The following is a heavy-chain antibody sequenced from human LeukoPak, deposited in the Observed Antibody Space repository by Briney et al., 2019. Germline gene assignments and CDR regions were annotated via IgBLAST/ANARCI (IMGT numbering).Heavy chain of an antibody. CDR3: VRHDSFIPF. CDR2: ISDTYATT. CDR1: GFTFTSYA. D-gene: IGHD2-21*01. Sequence: GGSLRLSCAASGFTFTSYAMTWVRQAPEKGLEWVSSISDTYATTYYTDSVKGRCTISRDNSKNTVYLQLNNLRAEDTAVYFCVRHDSFIPFWGQGTLVTVSS. V-gene: IGHV3-23*01. J-gene: IGHJ4*02.